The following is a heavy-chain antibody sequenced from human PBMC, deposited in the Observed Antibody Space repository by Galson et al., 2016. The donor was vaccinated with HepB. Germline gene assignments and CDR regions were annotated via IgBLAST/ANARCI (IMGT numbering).Heavy chain of an antibody. CDR1: EFTVSSNY. D-gene: IGHD6-19*01. J-gene: IGHJ4*02. Sequence: LRLSCAASEFTVSSNYMSWVRQAPGKGLEWVSVIYSGGTTYYADSVKGRFTISRDNSKNTLYLQMDSLRAEDTAVYYCAKGSNGWTKFIDFWGQGTLVTASS. CDR2: IYSGGTT. V-gene: IGHV3-53*01. CDR3: AKGSNGWTKFIDF.